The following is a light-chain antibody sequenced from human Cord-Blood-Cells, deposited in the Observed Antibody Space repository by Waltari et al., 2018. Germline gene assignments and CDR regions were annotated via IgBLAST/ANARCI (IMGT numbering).Light chain of an antibody. V-gene: IGLV2-14*01. CDR1: SSDVGGYNY. CDR2: DVS. J-gene: IGLJ2*01. Sequence: QSALTQPASVSGSPGQSITISCTGTSSDVGGYNYVSLYQQHPGKAPKLMIYDVSNRPSGVSNRFSGSNSGNTASLTISALQAEDEADDYCSSYTSSSTLVFGGGTKLTVL. CDR3: SSYTSSSTLV.